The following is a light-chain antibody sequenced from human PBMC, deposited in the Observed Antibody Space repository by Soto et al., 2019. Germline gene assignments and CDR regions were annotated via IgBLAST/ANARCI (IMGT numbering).Light chain of an antibody. J-gene: IGKJ1*01. CDR1: QSVSSY. CDR2: DAS. V-gene: IGKV3-11*01. CDR3: QQRSNWPPSWT. Sequence: EIVLTQSPATLSLSPGERATLSCRASQSVSSYLAGYQQKPGQAPRLLIYDASNRATGIPARFSGSGSGTDFPLNISSLEPEDFAVYYCQQRSNWPPSWTFGQGTKVEIK.